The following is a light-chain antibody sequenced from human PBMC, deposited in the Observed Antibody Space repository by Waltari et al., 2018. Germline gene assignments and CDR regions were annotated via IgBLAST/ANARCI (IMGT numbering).Light chain of an antibody. CDR3: NSYAGIHHVV. Sequence: QSALTPPPSASGSLGQSVTISCTGTSNDIGRFPFVSWYQQHSGKARKLRIYAVHNGPAGVSVLFSASASGNTASLTVSALQAEDEANYYCNSYAGIHHVVYGGGTRLTVL. V-gene: IGLV2-8*01. CDR2: AVH. J-gene: IGLJ2*01. CDR1: SNDIGRFPF.